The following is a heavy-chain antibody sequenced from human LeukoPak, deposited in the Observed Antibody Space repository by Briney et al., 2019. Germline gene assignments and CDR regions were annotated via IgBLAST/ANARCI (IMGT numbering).Heavy chain of an antibody. J-gene: IGHJ4*02. Sequence: GGSLRLSCVVSGFTFSSYWMSWVRQAPGKGLEWVANIKQDGSEKYYVDSVKGRFTMSRDNAKNSLYLQMDSLRAEDTAVYYCARVQWELRGVGSYFEYWGQGALVTVSS. CDR1: GFTFSSYW. CDR3: ARVQWELRGVGSYFEY. D-gene: IGHD1-26*01. V-gene: IGHV3-7*01. CDR2: IKQDGSEK.